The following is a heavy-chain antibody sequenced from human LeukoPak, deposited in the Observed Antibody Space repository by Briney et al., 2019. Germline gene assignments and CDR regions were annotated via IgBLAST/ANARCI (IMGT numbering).Heavy chain of an antibody. Sequence: GGSLRLSCAASGFTFSDYYMSWIRQAPGKGLEWVSYISSSGSTIYYADSVKGRFTISRDNAKNSLYLQMNSLRAEDAAVYYCARDLSRIAAAGLDDAFDIWGQGTMVTVSS. V-gene: IGHV3-11*01. CDR2: ISSSGSTI. D-gene: IGHD6-13*01. CDR3: ARDLSRIAAAGLDDAFDI. J-gene: IGHJ3*02. CDR1: GFTFSDYY.